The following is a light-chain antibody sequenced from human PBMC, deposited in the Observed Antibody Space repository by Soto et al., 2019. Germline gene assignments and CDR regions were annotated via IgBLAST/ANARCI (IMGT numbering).Light chain of an antibody. V-gene: IGLV2-14*03. J-gene: IGLJ1*01. Sequence: QSALTQPASVSGSPGQSITISCTGTSSDVGGYNFVSWYQQHPGKAPKLMIFEVSHRPSGVSDRFSGSKSGNTASLTISGLQAEDEADYYCSSYTSSITYVFGTGTKLTVL. CDR3: SSYTSSITYV. CDR1: SSDVGGYNF. CDR2: EVS.